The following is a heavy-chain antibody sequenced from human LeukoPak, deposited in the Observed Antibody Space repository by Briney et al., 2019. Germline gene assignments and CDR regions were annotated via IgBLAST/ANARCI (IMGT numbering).Heavy chain of an antibody. D-gene: IGHD3-10*01. CDR1: GGSISSYY. CDR3: ARERVYYGSRSLDY. J-gene: IGHJ4*02. Sequence: SETLSLTCTVSGGSISSYYWSWIRQPPGKGLEWIGYIYYSGSTNYNPSLKSRVTISVDTSKNQFSLKLSSVTAADTAVYYCARERVYYGSRSLDYWGQGTLVTVSS. CDR2: IYYSGST. V-gene: IGHV4-59*01.